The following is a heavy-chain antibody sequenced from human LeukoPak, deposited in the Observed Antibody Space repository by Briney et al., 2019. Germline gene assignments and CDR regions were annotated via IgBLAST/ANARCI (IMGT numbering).Heavy chain of an antibody. CDR3: ARSLYDSSGYYYEYYFDY. D-gene: IGHD3-22*01. J-gene: IGHJ4*02. CDR1: GFTFGSYS. V-gene: IGHV3-21*01. Sequence: GGSLRLSCAASGFTFGSYSMNWVRQAPGKGLEWVSSISSSSSYIYYADSVKGRFTISRDNAKNSLYLQMNSLRAEDTAVYYCARSLYDSSGYYYEYYFDYWGQGTQVTVSS. CDR2: ISSSSSYI.